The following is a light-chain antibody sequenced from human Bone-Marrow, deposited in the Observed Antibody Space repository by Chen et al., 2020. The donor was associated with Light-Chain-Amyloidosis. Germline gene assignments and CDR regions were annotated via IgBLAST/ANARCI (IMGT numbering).Light chain of an antibody. Sequence: SYELTQPPSVSVSPGQTARITCSGDDLPTKYAYWYQQKPGQAPVLLIHSDTERPSGISERFSGSSSGTTATLTISGVQAEDEADYHCQSADSSGTYEVIFGGGNKLTVL. CDR1: DLPTKY. CDR2: SDT. V-gene: IGLV3-25*03. CDR3: QSADSSGTYEVI. J-gene: IGLJ2*01.